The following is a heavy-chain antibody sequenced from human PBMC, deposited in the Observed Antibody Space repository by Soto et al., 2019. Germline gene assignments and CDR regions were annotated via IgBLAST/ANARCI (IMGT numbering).Heavy chain of an antibody. CDR1: GYTFTSYG. D-gene: IGHD3-9*01. CDR2: ISAYNGNT. J-gene: IGHJ6*02. V-gene: IGHV1-18*04. Sequence: ASVKVSCKASGYTFTSYGISWVRQAPGQGLEWMGWISAYNGNTNYAQKLQGRVTMTTDTSTSTAYMELRSLRSDDTAVYYCARIGRYFDWLLREAVMDVWGQGTTVTVSS. CDR3: ARIGRYFDWLLREAVMDV.